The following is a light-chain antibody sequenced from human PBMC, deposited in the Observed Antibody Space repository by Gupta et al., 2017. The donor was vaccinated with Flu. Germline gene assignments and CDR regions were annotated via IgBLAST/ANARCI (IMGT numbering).Light chain of an antibody. CDR2: KAS. CDR1: QSISTW. V-gene: IGKV1-5*03. CDR3: QQYVSIPFT. J-gene: IGKJ3*01. Sequence: DIQMTQSPSTLSASVGARVTITCRASQSISTWLAWYQQKPGKAPNLLIYKASSLESGVPSRFSGSGSGTEFTLTISSLQPDDIATYYCQQYVSIPFTFGHGTKLDIK.